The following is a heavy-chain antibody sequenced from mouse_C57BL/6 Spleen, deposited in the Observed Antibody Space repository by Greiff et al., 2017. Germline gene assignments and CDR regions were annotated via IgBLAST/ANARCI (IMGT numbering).Heavy chain of an antibody. CDR2: FHPYNDDT. CDR1: GYTFTTYP. V-gene: IGHV1-47*01. J-gene: IGHJ3*01. CDR3: ARMGGYDRGFAY. D-gene: IGHD2-2*01. Sequence: VKLMAPGAELVKPGASVKMSCKASGYTFTTYPIEWMKQNHGKSLEWIGNFHPYNDDTKYNEKFKGKATLTVEKSSSTVYLELSRLTSDDSAVYYCARMGGYDRGFAYWGQGTLVTVSA.